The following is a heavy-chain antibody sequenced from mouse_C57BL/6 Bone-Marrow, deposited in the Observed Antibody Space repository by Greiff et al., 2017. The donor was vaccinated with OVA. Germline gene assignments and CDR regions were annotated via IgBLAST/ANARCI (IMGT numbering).Heavy chain of an antibody. D-gene: IGHD1-1*01. Sequence: VMLVESGPGLVAPSQSLSITCTVSGFSLTSYGVDWVRQSPGKGLEWLGVIWGVGSTNYNSALKSRLSISKDNSKSQVFLKMNSLQTDDTAMYYCATYYYGRGAWFAYWGQGTLVTVSA. V-gene: IGHV2-6*01. J-gene: IGHJ3*01. CDR2: IWGVGST. CDR1: GFSLTSYG. CDR3: ATYYYGRGAWFAY.